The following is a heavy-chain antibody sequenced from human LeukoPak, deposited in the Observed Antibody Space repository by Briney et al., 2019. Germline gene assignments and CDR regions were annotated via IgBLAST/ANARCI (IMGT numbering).Heavy chain of an antibody. CDR3: ARAAYDNNGYLTL. D-gene: IGHD3-22*01. Sequence: GGSLRLSCVASGFTFSSYGMHWVRQAPGKGLEWVAVIWYDGTNKYYADSVKGRFTISRDSPKNTLYLQMNSLGAEDTAVYYCARAAYDNNGYLTLWGQGTLVTVSS. J-gene: IGHJ4*02. CDR1: GFTFSSYG. CDR2: IWYDGTNK. V-gene: IGHV3-33*01.